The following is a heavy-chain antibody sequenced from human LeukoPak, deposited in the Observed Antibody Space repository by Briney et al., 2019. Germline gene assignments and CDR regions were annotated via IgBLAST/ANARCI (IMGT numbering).Heavy chain of an antibody. CDR2: INPNSGGT. J-gene: IGHJ4*02. Sequence: ASVKVSCKASGYTFTGYYVHWVRQAPGQGLEWMGWINPNSGGTNYAQTFQGRVTMTRDTSISTAYMELSRLRSDATAVYYCARARGRRDGYNWDYYFDYWGQGTLVTVSS. CDR3: ARARGRRDGYNWDYYFDY. D-gene: IGHD5-24*01. CDR1: GYTFTGYY. V-gene: IGHV1-2*02.